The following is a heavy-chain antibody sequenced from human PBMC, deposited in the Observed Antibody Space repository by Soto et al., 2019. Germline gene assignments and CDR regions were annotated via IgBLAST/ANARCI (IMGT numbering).Heavy chain of an antibody. V-gene: IGHV4-39*01. Sequence: PSETLSLTCTVSGGSVSSGSYYWSWIRQPPGKGLEWIGNIYYSGSTYYNPSLKSRVTISVDTSKNQFSLKLSSVTAADTAVYYCARPMGYYYDSSGYYPNWFDPWGQGTLVTVSS. CDR2: IYYSGST. D-gene: IGHD3-22*01. J-gene: IGHJ5*02. CDR3: ARPMGYYYDSSGYYPNWFDP. CDR1: GGSVSSGSYY.